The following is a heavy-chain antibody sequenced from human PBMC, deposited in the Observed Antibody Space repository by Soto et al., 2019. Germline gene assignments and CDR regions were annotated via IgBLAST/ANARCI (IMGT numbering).Heavy chain of an antibody. CDR1: GFTFSSYW. CDR2: IKQDGSEA. V-gene: IGHV3-7*04. CDR3: ARGAFPTWGSYPLDY. J-gene: IGHJ4*02. D-gene: IGHD3-16*02. Sequence: EVQLVESGGGLVQPGGSLRLSCAASGFTFSSYWMTWVRQAPGKGLEWVANIKQDGSEAYYVDSVKGRFTISRDNAKNSLYLQMTSLRAEDTAVYYCARGAFPTWGSYPLDYWGQGTLVTVSS.